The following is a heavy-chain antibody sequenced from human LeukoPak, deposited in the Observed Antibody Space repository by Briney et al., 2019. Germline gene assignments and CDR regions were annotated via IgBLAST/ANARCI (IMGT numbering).Heavy chain of an antibody. CDR1: GFTFSSYA. J-gene: IGHJ5*02. V-gene: IGHV3-23*01. D-gene: IGHD2-2*02. CDR2: ISGSGGST. CDR3: AKGGYCSSTSCYTSWFDP. Sequence: PGGSLRLSCAASGFTFSSYAMSWVRQVPGKGLEWVSAISGSGGSTYYADSVKGRFTISRDNSKNTLYLQMNSLRAEDTAVYYCAKGGYCSSTSCYTSWFDPWGQGTLVTVSS.